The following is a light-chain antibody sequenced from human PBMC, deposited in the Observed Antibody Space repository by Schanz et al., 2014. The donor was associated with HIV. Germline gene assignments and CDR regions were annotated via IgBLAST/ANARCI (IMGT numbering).Light chain of an antibody. Sequence: EIVLTQSPGTLSLSPGERATLSCRASQSVSTFIAWYQQKPGQPPRLLIYDADRRATGIPARFSGSGSGTDFTLTISSLEPEDFAVYFCQQRSNWPLTFGGGTKVEIK. J-gene: IGKJ4*01. CDR1: QSVSTF. CDR2: DAD. V-gene: IGKV3-11*01. CDR3: QQRSNWPLT.